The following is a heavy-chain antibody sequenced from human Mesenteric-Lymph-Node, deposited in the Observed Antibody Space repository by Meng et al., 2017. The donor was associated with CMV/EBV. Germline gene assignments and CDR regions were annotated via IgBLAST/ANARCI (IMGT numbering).Heavy chain of an antibody. CDR2: IDSSGGFK. V-gene: IGHV3-11*01. J-gene: IGHJ5*02. D-gene: IGHD2-21*01. CDR1: FSDHF. CDR3: ARTPRFYCERTVCAPGWFDP. Sequence: FSDHFMTWIRQAPGKALDWVSYIDSSGGFKYYADSVKGRFTISRDNARPSLYLQMNSLRVEDTAVYYCARTPRFYCERTVCAPGWFDPWGQGTLVTVSS.